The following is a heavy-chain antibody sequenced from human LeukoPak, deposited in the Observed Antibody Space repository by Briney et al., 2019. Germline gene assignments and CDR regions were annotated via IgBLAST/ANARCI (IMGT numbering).Heavy chain of an antibody. CDR2: IYTSGST. Sequence: SETLSLTCTVSGGSISSYYWSWIRQPAGKGLEWIGRIYTSGSTNYNPSLKSRVTMSVDTSKNQFSLKLSPVTAADTAVYYCARDCGGSCYSNWFDPWGQGTLVTVSS. CDR1: GGSISSYY. CDR3: ARDCGGSCYSNWFDP. V-gene: IGHV4-4*07. J-gene: IGHJ5*02. D-gene: IGHD2-15*01.